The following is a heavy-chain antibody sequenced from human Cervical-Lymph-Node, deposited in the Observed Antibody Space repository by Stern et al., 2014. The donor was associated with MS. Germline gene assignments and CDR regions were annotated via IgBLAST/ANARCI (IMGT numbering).Heavy chain of an antibody. J-gene: IGHJ4*02. CDR3: ARHVQGFDY. CDR1: GYSFTIYY. Sequence: VQLVQSGAEVKKPGESLKISCKLSGYSFTIYYIAWVRQMPGKGLEWMGYLYPYDSETTFSPSFQGQVTISADKSITTAYLQWSSLRASDTAMYYCARHVQGFDYWGQGTLVTVSS. V-gene: IGHV5-51*01. CDR2: LYPYDSET.